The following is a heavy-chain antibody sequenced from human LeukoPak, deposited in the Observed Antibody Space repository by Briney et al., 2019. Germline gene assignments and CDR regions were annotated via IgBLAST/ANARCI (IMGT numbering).Heavy chain of an antibody. CDR2: TSYDESNK. D-gene: IGHD3-10*01. V-gene: IGHV3-30*03. Sequence: PGGSLRLSCAASGFTFNNYWMSWVRQAPGKGLEWVAVTSYDESNKYYADSVKGRFTISRDNSKNTLYLQMNSLRADDTAIYYCARDTAGGSGSYHVNAFDIWGQGTMVTVSS. J-gene: IGHJ3*02. CDR1: GFTFNNYW. CDR3: ARDTAGGSGSYHVNAFDI.